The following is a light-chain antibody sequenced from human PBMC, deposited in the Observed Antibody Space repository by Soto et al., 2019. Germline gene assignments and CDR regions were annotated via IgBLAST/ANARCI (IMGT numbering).Light chain of an antibody. J-gene: IGKJ5*01. V-gene: IGKV3-15*01. Sequence: EIVMTQSPGTLSVSPGERATLSCRASQSVSSNLAWYHQKPGQVPRLLIYGASTRATGIPDRFSGSGSGTEFTLTLSSLQSEDFAVYYCQQYKNWPHTFGQGTRLEIK. CDR1: QSVSSN. CDR2: GAS. CDR3: QQYKNWPHT.